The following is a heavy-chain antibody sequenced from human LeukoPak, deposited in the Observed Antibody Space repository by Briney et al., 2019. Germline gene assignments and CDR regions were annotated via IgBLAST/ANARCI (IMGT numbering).Heavy chain of an antibody. CDR3: ASLRFLEWLDY. CDR1: GGSFSGYY. CDR2: INHSGST. D-gene: IGHD3-3*01. Sequence: SETLSLTCAVYGGSFSGYYWSWIRQPPGKGLEWIGEINHSGSTNYNPSLKSRVTISVDTSKNQFSLKLSSVTAADTAVYYCASLRFLEWLDYWGQGTLVTVSS. V-gene: IGHV4-34*01. J-gene: IGHJ4*02.